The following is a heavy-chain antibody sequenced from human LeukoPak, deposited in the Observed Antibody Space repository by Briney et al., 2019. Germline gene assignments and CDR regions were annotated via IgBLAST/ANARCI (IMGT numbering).Heavy chain of an antibody. CDR2: INHSGST. D-gene: IGHD2-15*01. J-gene: IGHJ4*02. CDR1: GGSISSYY. V-gene: IGHV4-34*01. CDR3: ARSKLLRYPLLRYYFDY. Sequence: PSETLSLTCTVSGGSISSYYWSWIRQPPGKGLEWIGEINHSGSTNYNPSLKSRVTISVDTSKNQFSLKLSSVTAADTAVYYCARSKLLRYPLLRYYFDYWGQGTLVTVSS.